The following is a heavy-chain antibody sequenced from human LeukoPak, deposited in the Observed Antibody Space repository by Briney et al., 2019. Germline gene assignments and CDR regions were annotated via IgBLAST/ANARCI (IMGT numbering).Heavy chain of an antibody. CDR3: ARDFRSSSGHYYYMDV. Sequence: ASVKVSCKASGYTFTDYYLHWVRQAPGQGLELVGRVKPDSGGTNCAQKFQGRVTMTMDMSITTAYMELSRLTSDDTAIYFCARDFRSSSGHYYYMDVWANGTAVSVSS. CDR2: VKPDSGGT. V-gene: IGHV1-2*06. J-gene: IGHJ6*03. D-gene: IGHD6-6*01. CDR1: GYTFTDYY.